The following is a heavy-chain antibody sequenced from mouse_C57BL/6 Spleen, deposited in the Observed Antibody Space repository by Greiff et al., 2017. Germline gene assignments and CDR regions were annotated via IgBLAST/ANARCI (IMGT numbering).Heavy chain of an antibody. J-gene: IGHJ3*01. CDR1: GFTFSDYY. CDR3: ARHDGGRLAY. D-gene: IGHD3-3*01. Sequence: EVQGVESGGGLVQPGGSLKLSCAASGFTFSDYYMYWVRQTPEKRLEWVAYISNGGGSTYYPDTVKGRFTISRDNAKNTLYLQMSRLKSEDTAMYYCARHDGGRLAYWGQGTLVTVSA. CDR2: ISNGGGST. V-gene: IGHV5-12*01.